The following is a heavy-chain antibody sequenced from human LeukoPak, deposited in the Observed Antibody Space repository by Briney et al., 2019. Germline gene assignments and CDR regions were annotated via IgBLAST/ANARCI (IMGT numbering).Heavy chain of an antibody. V-gene: IGHV3-49*04. CDR2: IRSKAYGGTT. J-gene: IGHJ4*02. CDR3: TRYGGNSFSY. CDR1: GFTFGDSA. Sequence: QSGGSLRLSCTASGFTFGDSAMSWVRQAPGKGLEWVGFIRSKAYGGTTEYAAPVKGRFTISRDDSKSIAYLQMNSLKTEDTAVYYCTRYGGNSFSYWGQGTLVTVSS. D-gene: IGHD4-23*01.